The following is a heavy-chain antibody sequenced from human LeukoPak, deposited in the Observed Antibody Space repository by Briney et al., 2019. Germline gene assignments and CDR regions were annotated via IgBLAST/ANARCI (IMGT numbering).Heavy chain of an antibody. Sequence: SETLSLTCTVSGGSISGYYWTWIRQPPGKGLEWIGYIHSSGSTNYNPSLKSRVTISVDTSKNQFSLRLSSVTAADTAVYYCARWTYYYDSSGYSYWDFDHWGQGTLVTVSS. CDR1: GGSISGYY. V-gene: IGHV4-59*01. CDR2: IHSSGST. J-gene: IGHJ4*02. D-gene: IGHD3-22*01. CDR3: ARWTYYYDSSGYSYWDFDH.